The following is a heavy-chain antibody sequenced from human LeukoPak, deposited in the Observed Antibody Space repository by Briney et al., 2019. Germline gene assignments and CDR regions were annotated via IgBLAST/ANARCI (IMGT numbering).Heavy chain of an antibody. D-gene: IGHD2-15*01. CDR3: ARHVARWLLRIDY. Sequence: KPSETLSLTCAVYGGSFSGYYWSWIRQPPGKGLEWIGEINHSGSTNYNPSLKSRVTISVDTSKNQFSLKLSSVTAADTAVYYCARHVARWLLRIDYWGQGTLVTVSS. J-gene: IGHJ4*02. CDR2: INHSGST. V-gene: IGHV4-34*01. CDR1: GGSFSGYY.